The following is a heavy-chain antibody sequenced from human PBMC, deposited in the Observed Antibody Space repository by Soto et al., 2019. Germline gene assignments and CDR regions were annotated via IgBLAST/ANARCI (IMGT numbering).Heavy chain of an antibody. CDR2: IYYSGST. V-gene: IGHV4-31*03. Sequence: SDTLSLTCTVSGGSISSGGYYWSWIRQHPRKGLEWIGYIYYSGSTYYNPSRNSRVTISVDTSKNQFSLKLSSVTAADTAVYYCVCQTYCGGDCERPIDYWGQGAMVTGSA. D-gene: IGHD2-21*02. J-gene: IGHJ4*02. CDR1: GGSISSGGYY. CDR3: VCQTYCGGDCERPIDY.